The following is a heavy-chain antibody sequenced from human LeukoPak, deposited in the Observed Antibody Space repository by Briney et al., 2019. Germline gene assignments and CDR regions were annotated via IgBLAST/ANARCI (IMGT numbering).Heavy chain of an antibody. CDR1: GYTFTAYH. CDR2: INPNNGGT. J-gene: IGHJ4*02. CDR3: ARSIVADDGDFDC. V-gene: IGHV1-2*02. Sequence: ASVKVSCKASGYTFTAYHIHWVRQAPGQGLEWMGWINPNNGGTNYAQKFQGRVTMTRDTSISTAYMELSRLRSDDTAVYYCARSIVADDGDFDCWGQGTLVTVSS. D-gene: IGHD5-12*01.